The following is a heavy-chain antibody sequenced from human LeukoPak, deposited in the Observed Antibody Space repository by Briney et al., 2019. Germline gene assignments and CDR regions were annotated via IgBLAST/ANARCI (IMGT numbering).Heavy chain of an antibody. Sequence: SQTLSLTCTVSGGSISSGGYYWSWIRQHPGKGLEWIGYIYYSGSTYYNPSLKSRVTISVDTSKNQFSLTLSSVTAADTAVYYCARDVHDYGDYGWSDPWGQGTLVTVSS. J-gene: IGHJ5*02. D-gene: IGHD4-17*01. CDR1: GGSISSGGYY. CDR2: IYYSGST. CDR3: ARDVHDYGDYGWSDP. V-gene: IGHV4-31*03.